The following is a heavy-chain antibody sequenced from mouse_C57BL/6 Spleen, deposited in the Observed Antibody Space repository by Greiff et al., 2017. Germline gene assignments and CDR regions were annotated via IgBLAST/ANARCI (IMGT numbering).Heavy chain of an antibody. CDR3: TRQGITTVVAHWYFDV. J-gene: IGHJ1*03. CDR1: GYTFTDYE. V-gene: IGHV1-15*01. D-gene: IGHD1-1*01. Sequence: QVQLQQSGAELVRPGASVTLSCKASGYTFTDYEMHWVKQTPVHGLEWIGAIDPETGGTAYNQKFKGKAILTADKSSSTAYMELRSLTSDDSAVYYCTRQGITTVVAHWYFDVWGTGTTVTVSS. CDR2: IDPETGGT.